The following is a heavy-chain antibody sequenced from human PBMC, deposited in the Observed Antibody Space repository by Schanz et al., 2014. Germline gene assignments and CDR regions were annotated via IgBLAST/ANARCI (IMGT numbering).Heavy chain of an antibody. J-gene: IGHJ6*02. CDR1: GYTFTGYY. D-gene: IGHD6-13*01. V-gene: IGHV1-2*02. Sequence: QVPLVQSGAEVKKPGSSVKVSCKASGYTFTGYYMHWVRQAPGQGLEWLGWINPNSGATSSAQKFQGRVTMTRDTSSSTVYMQLSSLTSDDTAIYYCARDGHSSIWDSYYFYGLDVWGQGTTVTVSS. CDR3: ARDGHSSIWDSYYFYGLDV. CDR2: INPNSGAT.